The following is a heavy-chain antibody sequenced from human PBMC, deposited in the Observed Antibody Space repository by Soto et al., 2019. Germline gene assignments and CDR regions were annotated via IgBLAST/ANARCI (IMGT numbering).Heavy chain of an antibody. V-gene: IGHV1-24*01. CDR1: GYTLTELS. Sequence: ASVKVSCKVSGYTLTELSMHWVRQAPGKGLVWMGGFDPEDGETMYAQKLQGRVTMTEDTSTDTAYMALSSLRSEDPAVYSCATETWAKISFNPWGQGTLVIFSS. CDR3: ATETWAKISFNP. D-gene: IGHD3-16*01. CDR2: FDPEDGET. J-gene: IGHJ5*02.